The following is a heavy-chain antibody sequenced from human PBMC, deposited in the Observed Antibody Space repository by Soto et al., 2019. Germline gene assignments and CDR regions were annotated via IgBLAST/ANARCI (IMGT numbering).Heavy chain of an antibody. D-gene: IGHD3-3*01. CDR1: GDSITTGRSS. V-gene: IGHV4-30-2*01. J-gene: IGHJ4*02. CDR2: IYDNGYT. CDR3: ARTQRLSNFFDF. Sequence: QLQLQESGSGRVKPSQTLSLTCTVSGDSITTGRSSWSWIRQPPGKGLEWIGNIYDNGYTYYSPSLXSXXTISVDRSKNQFSLTLSSLTAADTAMYYCARTQRLSNFFDFWGPGTLVTVSS.